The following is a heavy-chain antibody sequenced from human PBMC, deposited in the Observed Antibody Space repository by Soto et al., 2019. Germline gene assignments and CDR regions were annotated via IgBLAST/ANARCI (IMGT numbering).Heavy chain of an antibody. V-gene: IGHV3-30*02. CDR2: MGNDGIAT. CDR1: GFTFSTYG. J-gene: IGHJ3*02. Sequence: GSLRLSCAASGFTFSTYGMHWVRQAPGKGLEWVAVMGNDGIATFYADSVKGRFTISRDNSKNTLFLQMNSLRADDTAVYYCAKEFQWELHAFDIWGQGTMVTVSS. CDR3: AKEFQWELHAFDI. D-gene: IGHD1-26*01.